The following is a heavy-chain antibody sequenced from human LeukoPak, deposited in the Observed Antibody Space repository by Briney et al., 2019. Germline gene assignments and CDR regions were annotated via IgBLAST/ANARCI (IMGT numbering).Heavy chain of an antibody. Sequence: GESLKISCKGSGYSFTGYWIGWVRQMPGKGLEWMGIIYPGDSDTRYSPSFQGQVTISADKSISTAYLHWSSLKASDTAMYYFARRLGESAFDAFDIWGQGTMVTVSS. CDR3: ARRLGESAFDAFDI. CDR1: GYSFTGYW. J-gene: IGHJ3*02. CDR2: IYPGDSDT. V-gene: IGHV5-51*01. D-gene: IGHD3-16*01.